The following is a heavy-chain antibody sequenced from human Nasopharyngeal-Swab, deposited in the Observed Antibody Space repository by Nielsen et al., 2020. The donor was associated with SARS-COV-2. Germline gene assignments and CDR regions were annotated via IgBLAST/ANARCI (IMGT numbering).Heavy chain of an antibody. CDR1: GFTFSSYS. D-gene: IGHD2-21*02. V-gene: IGHV3-48*04. CDR2: ISSSGSTI. J-gene: IGHJ6*02. CDR3: ARDTFGLGVVTGYGMDV. Sequence: GESLKISCAASGFTFSSYSMNWVRQAPGKGLEWVSSISSSGSTIYYADSVKGRFTISRDNAKNSLYLQMNSLRAEDTAVYYCARDTFGLGVVTGYGMDVWGQGTTVTVSS.